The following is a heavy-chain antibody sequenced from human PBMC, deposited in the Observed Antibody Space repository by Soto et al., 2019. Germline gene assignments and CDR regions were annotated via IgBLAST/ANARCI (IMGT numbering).Heavy chain of an antibody. CDR3: ASLLGYCSGGSCYSYNWFDP. Sequence: SETLSLTCTVSGGSISSSSYFWGWIRQPPGKGLEWIGSFYYSGSTYYNPSLKSGVTISVDTSKNQFSLKLSSVTAADTAVYYCASLLGYCSGGSCYSYNWFDPWGQGTLVTVSS. CDR1: GGSISSSSYF. J-gene: IGHJ5*02. D-gene: IGHD2-15*01. V-gene: IGHV4-39*01. CDR2: FYYSGST.